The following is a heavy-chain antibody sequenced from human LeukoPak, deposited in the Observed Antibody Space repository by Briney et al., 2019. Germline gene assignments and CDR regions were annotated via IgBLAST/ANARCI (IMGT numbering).Heavy chain of an antibody. D-gene: IGHD3-3*01. J-gene: IGHJ4*02. V-gene: IGHV1-69*05. CDR3: AVGFGRFLERPF. Sequence: SVKVSCKASGGTFSSYAISWVRQAPGQGLEWMGGIIPIFGTANYAQKFQGRVTITTDESTSTAYMELSSLRSEDTAVYYCAVGFGRFLERPFWGQGTLVTVSS. CDR1: GGTFSSYA. CDR2: IIPIFGTA.